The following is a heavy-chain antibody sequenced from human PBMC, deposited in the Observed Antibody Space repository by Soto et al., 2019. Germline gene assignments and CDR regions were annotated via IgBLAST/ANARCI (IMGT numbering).Heavy chain of an antibody. CDR2: ISYDGSNK. CDR3: AKDLFSGGSYPNWFDP. Sequence: QVQLVESGGGVVQPGRSLRLSCAASGFSFSSYGMHWVRQAPGKGLEWVALISYDGSNKFYADSVKGRFTISRDNSNNTLYLQVNSLRAEDTAVYYCAKDLFSGGSYPNWFDPWGQGTLVTVSS. J-gene: IGHJ5*02. D-gene: IGHD1-26*01. CDR1: GFSFSSYG. V-gene: IGHV3-30*18.